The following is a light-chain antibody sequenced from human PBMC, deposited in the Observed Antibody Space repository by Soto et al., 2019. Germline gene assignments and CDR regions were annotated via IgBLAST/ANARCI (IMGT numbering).Light chain of an antibody. Sequence: QSVLTQPPSVSAAPGQKVTISCSGSSYNIGNNYVSWYQQLPGTAPTLLIYDNNKRPSGIPDRFSGSKSGKSATLGITGLQTGDEADYYCGTWDNSLSAGVFGGGTKVTVL. CDR1: SYNIGNNY. J-gene: IGLJ3*02. V-gene: IGLV1-51*01. CDR2: DNN. CDR3: GTWDNSLSAGV.